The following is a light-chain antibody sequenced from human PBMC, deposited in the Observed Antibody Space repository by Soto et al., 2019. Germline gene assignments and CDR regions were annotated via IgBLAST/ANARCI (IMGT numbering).Light chain of an antibody. Sequence: QSVLTQPASVSGSPGQSITISCTGTSSDVGGYNHVSWYQQHPGKAPKLIIYEVRNRPSGVSNRLSGSKSGNTASLTISGLQADDEADYYCCSYTSSSTLVFGTGTKVTVL. J-gene: IGLJ1*01. CDR1: SSDVGGYNH. V-gene: IGLV2-14*01. CDR3: CSYTSSSTLV. CDR2: EVR.